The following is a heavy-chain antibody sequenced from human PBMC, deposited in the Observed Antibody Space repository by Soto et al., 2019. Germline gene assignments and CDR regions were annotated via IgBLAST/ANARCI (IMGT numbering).Heavy chain of an antibody. CDR2: IYYSGST. V-gene: IGHV4-31*03. J-gene: IGHJ4*02. D-gene: IGHD3-10*01. CDR3: ARADRPLWFGELSALDY. Sequence: QVQLQESGPGLVKPSQTLSLTCTVSGGSISSGGYYWSWIRQHPGKGLEWIGYIYYSGSTYYNPSLKSRVTISVDTSKNQFSLKLSSVTAADTAVYYCARADRPLWFGELSALDYWGQGTLVTVSS. CDR1: GGSISSGGYY.